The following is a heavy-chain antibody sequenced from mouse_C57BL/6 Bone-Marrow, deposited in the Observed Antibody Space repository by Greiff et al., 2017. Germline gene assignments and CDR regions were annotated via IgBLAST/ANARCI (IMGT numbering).Heavy chain of an antibody. CDR3: AICYYVIYWYFDV. V-gene: IGHV1-55*01. D-gene: IGHD1-1*01. Sequence: QVQLQQPGAELVQPGASVTMSCKASGYTFTSYWITWVKQWPGQGLEWLGDIYPGSGSTNYNEKLKSKATLTVDTSSSTAYMQLSSLTSEDSSVYYCAICYYVIYWYFDVCGTGTTVTVSS. J-gene: IGHJ1*03. CDR1: GYTFTSYW. CDR2: IYPGSGST.